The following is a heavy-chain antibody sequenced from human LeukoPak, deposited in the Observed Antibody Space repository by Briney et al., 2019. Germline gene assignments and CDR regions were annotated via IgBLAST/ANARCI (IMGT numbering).Heavy chain of an antibody. V-gene: IGHV4-34*01. D-gene: IGHD2-15*01. J-gene: IGHJ4*02. CDR2: INHSGST. Sequence: SETLSLTCAVYGGSFSGYYWSWIRQPPGKRLEWIGEINHSGSTNYNPSLKSRVTISADTSKNQFSLKLSSVTAADTAVYYCARVGGYCSGGSCYSSYFAYWGQGTLVTVSS. CDR3: ARVGGYCSGGSCYSSYFAY. CDR1: GGSFSGYY.